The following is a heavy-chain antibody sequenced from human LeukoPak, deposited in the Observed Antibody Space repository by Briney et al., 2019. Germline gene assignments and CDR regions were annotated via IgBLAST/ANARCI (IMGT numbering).Heavy chain of an antibody. D-gene: IGHD3-10*01. CDR3: ASDVLLWFGESKEPLNWFDP. Sequence: GASVKVSCKASGYTFTSYAMNWVRQAPGQGLEWMGWINTNTGNPTYAQGFTGRFVSSLDTSVSTAYLQISSLKAEDTAVYYCASDVLLWFGESKEPLNWFDPWGQGTLVTVSS. CDR1: GYTFTSYA. V-gene: IGHV7-4-1*02. J-gene: IGHJ5*02. CDR2: INTNTGNP.